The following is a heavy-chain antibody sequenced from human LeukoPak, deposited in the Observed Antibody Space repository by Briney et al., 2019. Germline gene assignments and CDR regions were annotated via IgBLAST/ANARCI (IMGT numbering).Heavy chain of an antibody. CDR1: GFTLNDYY. Sequence: GGSLRLSCAASGFTLNDYYMSWIRQAPGKGLEWISYISSSGTSIYYADSVKGRFSISRDNAKNSLYLQLNSLRAEDTAVYYCASHDYGDYASIDYWGQGSLVTVSS. J-gene: IGHJ4*02. D-gene: IGHD4-17*01. CDR2: ISSSGTSI. CDR3: ASHDYGDYASIDY. V-gene: IGHV3-11*01.